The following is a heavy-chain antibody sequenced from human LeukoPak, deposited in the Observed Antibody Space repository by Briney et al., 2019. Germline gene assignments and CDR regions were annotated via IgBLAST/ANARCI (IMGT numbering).Heavy chain of an antibody. CDR3: ARDHGSGSYYSY. CDR2: IIPIFGTA. D-gene: IGHD3-10*01. Sequence: SVKVSCKASGGTFSSYAISWVRQAPGQGLEWMGGIIPIFGTANYAQKFQGRVTITADESTSTAYMELSSLRSEDTAVYYCARDHGSGSYYSYWGQGTLVTVSS. CDR1: GGTFSSYA. J-gene: IGHJ4*02. V-gene: IGHV1-69*01.